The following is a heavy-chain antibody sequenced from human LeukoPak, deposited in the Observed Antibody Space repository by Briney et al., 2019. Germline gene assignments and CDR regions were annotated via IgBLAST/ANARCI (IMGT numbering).Heavy chain of an antibody. CDR3: AREGNGGAFDI. D-gene: IGHD4-23*01. J-gene: IGHJ3*02. Sequence: GASVKVSCKASGGTFSNYAISWVRQAPGQGLEWMGGIIPIYGTANYAQKFQGRVTITADKSTSTAYMELSSLRSEDTAVYYCAREGNGGAFDIWGQGTMVTVSS. V-gene: IGHV1-69*06. CDR2: IIPIYGTA. CDR1: GGTFSNYA.